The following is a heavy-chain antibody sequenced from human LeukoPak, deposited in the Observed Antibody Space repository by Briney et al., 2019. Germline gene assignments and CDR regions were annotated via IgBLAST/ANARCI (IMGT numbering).Heavy chain of an antibody. Sequence: SETLSLTCTVSGDSISSSTYYWGWIRQPPGKGLEWIGNIYYSGSTYYNPSLKSRVTISLDTSKNQFSLKLSSVTAADTAVYYCARANVDYYDSSGEIDYWGQGTLVTVSS. V-gene: IGHV4-39*07. J-gene: IGHJ4*02. CDR2: IYYSGST. CDR1: GDSISSSTYY. D-gene: IGHD3-22*01. CDR3: ARANVDYYDSSGEIDY.